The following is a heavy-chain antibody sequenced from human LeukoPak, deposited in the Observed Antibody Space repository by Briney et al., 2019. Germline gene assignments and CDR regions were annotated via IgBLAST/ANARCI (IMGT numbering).Heavy chain of an antibody. CDR1: GYSISSGYY. V-gene: IGHV4-38-2*02. Sequence: KPSETLSLTCTVSGYSISSGYYWGWIRQPPGKGLEWIGSIYHSGSTYYNPSLKSRVTISVDTSKNQFSLKLSSVTAADTAVYYCAATIFGVVIKDYMDVWGKGTTVTVSS. CDR2: IYHSGST. J-gene: IGHJ6*03. CDR3: AATIFGVVIKDYMDV. D-gene: IGHD3-3*01.